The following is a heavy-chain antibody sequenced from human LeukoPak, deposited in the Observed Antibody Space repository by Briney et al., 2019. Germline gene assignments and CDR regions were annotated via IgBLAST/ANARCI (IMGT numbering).Heavy chain of an antibody. CDR3: ACRAPHLDFDY. Sequence: ASVEVSCKASGYTFTSYAMNWVRQAPGQGLEWMGWINTNTGNPTYAQGFTGRFVFSLDTSVSTAYLQISSLKAEDTAVYYCACRAPHLDFDYWGQGTLVTVSS. CDR2: INTNTGNP. J-gene: IGHJ4*02. CDR1: GYTFTSYA. V-gene: IGHV7-4-1*02.